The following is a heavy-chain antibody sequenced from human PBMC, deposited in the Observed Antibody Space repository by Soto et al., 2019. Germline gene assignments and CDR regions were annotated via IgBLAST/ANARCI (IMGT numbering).Heavy chain of an antibody. D-gene: IGHD5-12*01. CDR2: ISWNSGSI. CDR1: GFSFDDYA. J-gene: IGHJ3*02. Sequence: GGSLRLGCAASGFSFDDYAVHWVRQAPGKGLEWVSGISWNSGSIGYADSVKGRFTISRDNAKNSLYLQMNSLRAEDTALYYCALVFSGYPPHLHAFDIPGQGSSVPVSS. CDR3: ALVFSGYPPHLHAFDI. V-gene: IGHV3-9*01.